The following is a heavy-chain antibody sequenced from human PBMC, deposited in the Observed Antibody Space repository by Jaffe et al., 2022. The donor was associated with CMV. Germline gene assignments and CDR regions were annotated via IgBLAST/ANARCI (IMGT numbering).Heavy chain of an antibody. J-gene: IGHJ6*02. D-gene: IGHD5-12*01. CDR2: IYYSGST. CDR3: ARESWLTLGSHYYGMDV. V-gene: IGHV4-31*03. Sequence: QVQLQESGPGLVKPSQTLSLTCTVSGGSISSGGYYWSWIRQHPGKGLEWIGYIYYSGSTYYNPSLKSRVTISVDTSKNQFSLKLSSVTAADTAVYYCARESWLTLGSHYYGMDVWGQGTTVTVSS. CDR1: GGSISSGGYY.